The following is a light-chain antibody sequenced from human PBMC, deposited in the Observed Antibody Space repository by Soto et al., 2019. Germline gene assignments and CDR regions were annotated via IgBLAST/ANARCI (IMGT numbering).Light chain of an antibody. Sequence: EIVLTQSPATLSLSPGERATLSCRASQSVGSSLAWYHQKPGQAPKLLIYDASNRATGIPARFSVSGSGTDFTLTISSLEPEDFTVYSCQHRSSWQMTFGPGTKVDFK. CDR2: DAS. CDR3: QHRSSWQMT. CDR1: QSVGSS. V-gene: IGKV3-11*01. J-gene: IGKJ3*01.